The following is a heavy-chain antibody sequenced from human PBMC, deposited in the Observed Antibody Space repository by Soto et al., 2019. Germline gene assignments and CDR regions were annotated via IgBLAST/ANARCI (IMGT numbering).Heavy chain of an antibody. CDR2: IYYSGTT. V-gene: IGHV4-31*03. CDR3: ARTRPSISYYYDSSGYGVLWFDP. Sequence: SETLSLTCTVSVAPISSGGSNWSGTRKHPGKGLEGIGYIYYSGTTYYNPSLKSRVTISVDTSKNQFSLKLSSVTAADTAVYYCARTRPSISYYYDSSGYGVLWFDPWGQGTLVTVSS. J-gene: IGHJ5*02. CDR1: VAPISSGGSN. D-gene: IGHD3-22*01.